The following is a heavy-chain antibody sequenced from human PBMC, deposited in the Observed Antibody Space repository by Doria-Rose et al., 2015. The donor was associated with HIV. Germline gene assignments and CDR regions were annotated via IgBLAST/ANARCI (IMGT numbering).Heavy chain of an antibody. D-gene: IGHD2-2*02. J-gene: IGHJ5*02. CDR1: GDSMSSYY. Sequence: QLQESGPGLVKPSETLSLTCTVSGDSMSSYYWTWIRQPPGKGLEWIGYIYTSGTTNYNPSLKSRVTISVDTSKNQFSLQLSSVTAADTAVYYCARLRGSTSSYSPWGQGILVTVSS. V-gene: IGHV4-4*09. CDR3: ARLRGSTSSYSP. CDR2: IYTSGTT.